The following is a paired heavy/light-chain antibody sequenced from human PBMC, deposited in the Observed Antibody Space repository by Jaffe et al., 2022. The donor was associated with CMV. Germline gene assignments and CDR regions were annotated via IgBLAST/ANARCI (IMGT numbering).Light chain of an antibody. Sequence: DIVMTQSPDSLAVSLGERATINCKSSQSVLYSSNNKNYLAWYQQKPGQPPKLLIYWASTRESGVPDRFSGSGSGTDFTFTISSLQAEDVAVYYCHQYYSTPRTFGQGTKVEIK. CDR1: QSVLYSSNNKNY. J-gene: IGKJ1*01. CDR2: WAS. V-gene: IGKV4-1*01. CDR3: HQYYSTPRT.
Heavy chain of an antibody. CDR2: SKSYTDGGTI. CDR3: ITSSGANDYYSRY. CDR1: GFIFSNAW. J-gene: IGHJ4*02. D-gene: IGHD3-22*01. V-gene: IGHV3-15*01. Sequence: EVQLVESGGGLVKPGGSLILSCSSSGFIFSNAWMSWVRQAPGKGLEWVGRSKSYTDGGTIDYAAPVKGRFIISRDDSKNMLYLQMNSLKTEDTAVYYCITSSGANDYYSRYWGQGTLVTVSS.